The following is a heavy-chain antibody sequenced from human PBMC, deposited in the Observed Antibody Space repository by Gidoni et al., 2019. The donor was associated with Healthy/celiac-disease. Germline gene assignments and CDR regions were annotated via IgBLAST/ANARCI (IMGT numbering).Heavy chain of an antibody. J-gene: IGHJ4*02. CDR2: IKSKTDGGTT. CDR1: GFTFSHAL. Sequence: EVQLVESGGGLVKPGGSLRLPCAASGFTFSHALMSWVRQAPGKGLEWVGRIKSKTDGGTTDYAAPVKGRFTISRDDSKNTLYLQMNSLKTEDTAVYYCTTDHPYCGGDCYSGSINVYWGQGTLVTVSS. CDR3: TTDHPYCGGDCYSGSINVY. V-gene: IGHV3-15*01. D-gene: IGHD2-21*02.